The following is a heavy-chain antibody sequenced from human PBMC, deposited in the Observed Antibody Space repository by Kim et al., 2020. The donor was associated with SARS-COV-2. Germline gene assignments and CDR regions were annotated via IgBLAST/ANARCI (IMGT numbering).Heavy chain of an antibody. CDR2: ISSVSSYI. CDR3: ARHRAEYSYSSGTFDP. CDR1: GFTFSSYT. Sequence: GGSLRLSCAASGFTFSSYTVNWVRQAPGKGLEWVSSISSVSSYIYYADSVKGRFTISGDNAKNSLFLQMNSLRVEDTAVYYCARHRAEYSYSSGTFDPWGQGTLVTVSS. J-gene: IGHJ5*02. V-gene: IGHV3-21*01. D-gene: IGHD3-10*01.